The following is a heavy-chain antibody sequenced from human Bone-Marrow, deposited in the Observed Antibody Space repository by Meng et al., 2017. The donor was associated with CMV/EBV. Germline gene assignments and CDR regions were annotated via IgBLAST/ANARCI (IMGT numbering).Heavy chain of an antibody. CDR2: ISGSGGST. CDR1: GFTFSSYA. CDR3: AKDWIAARPGWFDP. D-gene: IGHD6-6*01. V-gene: IGHV3-23*01. Sequence: SGFTFSSYAMSWVRQAPGKGLEWVSAISGSGGSTYYADSVKGRFTISRDNSKNTLYLQMNSLRAEDTAVYYCAKDWIAARPGWFDPWGQGTLVTVSS. J-gene: IGHJ5*02.